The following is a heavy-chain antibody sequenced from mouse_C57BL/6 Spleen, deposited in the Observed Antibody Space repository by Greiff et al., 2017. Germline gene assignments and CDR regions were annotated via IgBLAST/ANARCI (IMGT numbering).Heavy chain of an antibody. D-gene: IGHD1-1*01. CDR3: ARGAYYYGSSDWDIDD. CDR2: INSDGSST. CDR1: GFTFSDYY. J-gene: IGHJ1*03. Sequence: EVKLMESEGGLVQPGSSMKLSCTASGFTFSDYYMAWVRQVPEKGLEWVASINSDGSSTYYLDSLKSRFIISRDNAKNILYLQMSRLKSEDTATYYVARGAYYYGSSDWDIDDWGTGTTVTVSS. V-gene: IGHV5-16*01.